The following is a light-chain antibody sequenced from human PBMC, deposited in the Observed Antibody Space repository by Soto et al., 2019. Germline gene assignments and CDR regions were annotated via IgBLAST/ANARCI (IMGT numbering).Light chain of an antibody. V-gene: IGKV3-20*01. Sequence: EIVLTQSPGTLSLSPGERATLSCRASQSVSSNYLAWYQQKRGQAPRLLIYGASSRATGIPTMFSGSGSGTDFPLTISRLEPEDFAVYYWQQYDTSPRTFGQGTKVEI. CDR2: GAS. CDR1: QSVSSNY. CDR3: QQYDTSPRT. J-gene: IGKJ1*01.